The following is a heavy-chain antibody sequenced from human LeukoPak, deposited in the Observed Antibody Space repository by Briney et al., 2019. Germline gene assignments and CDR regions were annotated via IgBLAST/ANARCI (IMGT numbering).Heavy chain of an antibody. CDR3: ARDSTNMDV. V-gene: IGHV3-21*01. CDR1: GFTFSRYS. J-gene: IGHJ6*03. D-gene: IGHD2-2*01. Sequence: GGSLRLSCAASGFTFSRYSMNWARQAPGKGLEWVSSISSSSRMIYYVDSVKGRFTISRDNAKNSLYLQMNSPRAEDTAVYFCARDSTNMDVWGKGTTVTVSS. CDR2: ISSSSRMI.